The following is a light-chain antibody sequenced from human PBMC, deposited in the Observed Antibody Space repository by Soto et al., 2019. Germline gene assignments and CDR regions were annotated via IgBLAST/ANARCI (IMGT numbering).Light chain of an antibody. V-gene: IGKV1-5*01. CDR1: QNIDNW. CDR2: DAS. CDR3: QQYKSYTSIT. J-gene: IGKJ5*01. Sequence: DIQMTQSPSTLSASIGDTVTITCRASQNIDNWLAWYQQKPGKAPKFLMYDASTLLSGVPLRFSGSGSGTEFTLTIRRLQPDDFATYYCQQYKSYTSITFGQGTRLEI.